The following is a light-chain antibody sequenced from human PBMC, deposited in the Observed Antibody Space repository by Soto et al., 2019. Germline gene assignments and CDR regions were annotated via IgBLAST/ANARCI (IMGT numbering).Light chain of an antibody. CDR1: QSVSSF. CDR3: QQRHSWPLT. Sequence: EIVLTQSPATLSLSPGERATLSCRASQSVSSFFVWYQQKRGQAPRLLIYDASKRATGIPARFSGSGSGTDFTLTISSLEPEDFAVYYCQQRHSWPLTFGGGTTVEIK. J-gene: IGKJ4*01. V-gene: IGKV3-11*01. CDR2: DAS.